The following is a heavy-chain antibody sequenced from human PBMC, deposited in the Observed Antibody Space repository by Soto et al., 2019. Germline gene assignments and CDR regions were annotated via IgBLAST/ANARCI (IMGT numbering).Heavy chain of an antibody. V-gene: IGHV3-23*01. J-gene: IGHJ4*01. Sequence: GGSLRLSCAASGFPFSSYAMSWVRQAPGKGLEWVSTISTSGGSTYYADSVKGRFTISRDNSKNTLYLQMNSLRAEDTAVYYCAKDGLGAYSYGSYYFDYWGQGTLVTVSS. D-gene: IGHD5-18*01. CDR1: GFPFSSYA. CDR3: AKDGLGAYSYGSYYFDY. CDR2: ISTSGGST.